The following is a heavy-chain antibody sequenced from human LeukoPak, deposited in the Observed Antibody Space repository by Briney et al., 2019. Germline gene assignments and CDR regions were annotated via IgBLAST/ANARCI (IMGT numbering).Heavy chain of an antibody. D-gene: IGHD6-13*01. CDR3: ASATGSSSSWYDT. Sequence: GESLKISCKGSGYRFTSHWLAWVRKMPGKGLEWMGIIYPGDSDTRYSPSFQGQVTISADKSISTAYLQWSSLKASDPAMYYCASATGSSSSWYDTWGQGTLVTVSS. CDR1: GYRFTSHW. CDR2: IYPGDSDT. V-gene: IGHV5-51*01. J-gene: IGHJ5*02.